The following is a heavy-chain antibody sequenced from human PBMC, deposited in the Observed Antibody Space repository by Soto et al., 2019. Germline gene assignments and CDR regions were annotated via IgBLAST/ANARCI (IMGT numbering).Heavy chain of an antibody. J-gene: IGHJ6*02. CDR2: ISYDGSNK. Sequence: PGGSLRLSCAASGFTFSSYAMHWVRQAPGKGLEWVAVISYDGSNKYYADSVKGRFTISRDNSKNTLYLQMNSLRAEDTAVYYFARDGITIFGVVVEDYYGMDVWGPGTLVTVSS. D-gene: IGHD3-3*01. V-gene: IGHV3-30-3*01. CDR3: ARDGITIFGVVVEDYYGMDV. CDR1: GFTFSSYA.